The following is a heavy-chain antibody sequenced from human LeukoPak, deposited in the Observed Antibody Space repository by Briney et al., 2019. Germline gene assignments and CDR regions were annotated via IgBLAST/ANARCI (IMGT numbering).Heavy chain of an antibody. V-gene: IGHV1-2*02. J-gene: IGHJ6*02. CDR3: ARLQYTSGSYYYYYGMDV. CDR1: AYTFTDYY. CDR2: INPNSGGT. Sequence: ASVKVSCKASAYTFTDYYIHWVRQAPGRGLEWMGWINPNSGGTNYAQRFQGRVTMTRDTSISTAYMDLSRLRSDDTAVYYCARLQYTSGSYYYYYGMDVWGQGTTVIVSS. D-gene: IGHD3-22*01.